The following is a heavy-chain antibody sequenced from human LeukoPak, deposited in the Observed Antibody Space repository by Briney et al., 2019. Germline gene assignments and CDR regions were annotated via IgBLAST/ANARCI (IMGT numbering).Heavy chain of an antibody. Sequence: PSETLSLTCTVSGYSISSGYYWGWIRQPPGKGLEWIGYIYYSGSTSYNPSLKSRVTMSVDTSKKQISLKVRSVTAADTAVYYCARTTEDCSSTSCYQYWFDPWGQGTLVTVSS. J-gene: IGHJ5*02. V-gene: IGHV4-61*01. CDR3: ARTTEDCSSTSCYQYWFDP. CDR2: IYYSGST. CDR1: GYSISSGYY. D-gene: IGHD2-2*01.